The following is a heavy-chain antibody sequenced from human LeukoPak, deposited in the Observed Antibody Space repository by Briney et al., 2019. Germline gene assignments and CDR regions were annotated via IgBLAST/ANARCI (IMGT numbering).Heavy chain of an antibody. CDR1: GFTFSSYE. CDR2: ISSSGSTI. CDR3: ARDREGYPDY. V-gene: IGHV3-48*03. J-gene: IGHJ4*02. D-gene: IGHD1-1*01. Sequence: PGGSLRLSCAASGFTFSSYEMNWVRQAPGKGLEWVSYISSSGSTIYYADSVKGRFAISRDNAKNSLYLQMNSLRAEDTAVYYCARDREGYPDYWGQGTLVTVSS.